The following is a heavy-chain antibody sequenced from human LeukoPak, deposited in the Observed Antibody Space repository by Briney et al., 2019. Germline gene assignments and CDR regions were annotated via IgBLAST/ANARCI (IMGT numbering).Heavy chain of an antibody. CDR1: GGSFSGYY. Sequence: SETLSLTCAVYGGSFSGYYWSWIRQPPGKGLGWIGEINHSGSTNYNPSLKSRVTISVDTSKNQFSLKLSSVTAADTAVYYCARRGPRWLQFYYYYYMDVWGKGTTVTVSS. V-gene: IGHV4-34*01. CDR2: INHSGST. D-gene: IGHD5-24*01. CDR3: ARRGPRWLQFYYYYYMDV. J-gene: IGHJ6*03.